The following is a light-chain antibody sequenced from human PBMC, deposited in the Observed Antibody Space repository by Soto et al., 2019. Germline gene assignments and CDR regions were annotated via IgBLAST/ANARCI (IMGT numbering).Light chain of an antibody. J-gene: IGKJ1*01. CDR3: HQYGSAPAWT. CDR1: QSISSSY. CDR2: VAS. Sequence: EIVLTQSPGTLSLFPGERATLSCRASQSISSSYLDWYQQKPGQAPRLLIYVASSRATGIPDRFSGAGSATDFTLTISRLEPEDFAVYYWHQYGSAPAWTFGQGTKVEIK. V-gene: IGKV3-20*01.